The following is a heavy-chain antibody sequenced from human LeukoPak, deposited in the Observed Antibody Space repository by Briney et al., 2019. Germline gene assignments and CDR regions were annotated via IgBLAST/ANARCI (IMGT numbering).Heavy chain of an antibody. Sequence: KASEILSLTCTVSGGSISSSSYYWGWIRQPPGKGLEWIGSIYYSGSTYYNPSLKSRVTISVDTSKNQFSLKLSSVTAADTAVYYCARQGSMVRGVIYFWGQGTLVTVSS. D-gene: IGHD3-10*01. CDR2: IYYSGST. V-gene: IGHV4-39*01. CDR1: GGSISSSSYY. CDR3: ARQGSMVRGVIYF. J-gene: IGHJ4*02.